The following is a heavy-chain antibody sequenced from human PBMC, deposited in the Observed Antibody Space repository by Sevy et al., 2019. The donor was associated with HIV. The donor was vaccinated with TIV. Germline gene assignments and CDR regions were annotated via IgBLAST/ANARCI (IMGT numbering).Heavy chain of an antibody. CDR3: ARCRSPYGDYATGSFDY. CDR1: GGSVSTDSYY. D-gene: IGHD4-17*01. Sequence: SESLSLTCTVSGGSVSTDSYYWSWIRQPPGKGLESIGYLFYSGSTNYNASLKSRVTISLDTSKNQFSLKLSSVTAADTAVYYCARCRSPYGDYATGSFDYWGQGALVTVSS. J-gene: IGHJ4*02. CDR2: LFYSGST. V-gene: IGHV4-61*01.